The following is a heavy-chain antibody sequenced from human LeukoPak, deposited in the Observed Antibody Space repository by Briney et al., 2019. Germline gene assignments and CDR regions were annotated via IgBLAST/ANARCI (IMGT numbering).Heavy chain of an antibody. CDR3: ARGNYYGSGCDF. D-gene: IGHD3-10*01. Sequence: GGSLRLSCAASGFTFSSYWMHWVRQAPGKGLEWVAFIYYHGNNKNYADFVKGRFTISRDNSKNTLFLQMNSLRAEDTAVYYCARGNYYGSGCDFWGQGSLVTVSS. CDR1: GFTFSSYW. J-gene: IGHJ4*02. CDR2: IYYHGNNK. V-gene: IGHV3-30*03.